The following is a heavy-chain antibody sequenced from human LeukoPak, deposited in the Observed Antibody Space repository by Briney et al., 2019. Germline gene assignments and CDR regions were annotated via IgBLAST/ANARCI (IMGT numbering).Heavy chain of an antibody. D-gene: IGHD6-6*01. Sequence: GGSLRLSCAASGFTFSSYSMNWVRQAPGKELEWLSYISSSDTTIYYADSVKGRFTISRDNAKNSLYLQMNSLRAEDTAVYYCARDRGQLESFDYWGQGTLVTVSS. CDR3: ARDRGQLESFDY. CDR2: ISSSDTTI. J-gene: IGHJ4*02. V-gene: IGHV3-48*04. CDR1: GFTFSSYS.